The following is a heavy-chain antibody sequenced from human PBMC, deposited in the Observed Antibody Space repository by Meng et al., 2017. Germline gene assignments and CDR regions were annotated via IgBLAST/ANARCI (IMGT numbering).Heavy chain of an antibody. CDR2: IHYSGST. D-gene: IGHD4-17*01. Sequence: ESLKISCTVSGGSVSSGSYYWTWIRQPPGKGLEWIGYIHYSGSTNYNPSLKSRVTISVDTSKNQFSLKLSSVTAADTAVYYCARDHRLSTVTNERLLGFDPWGQGTLVTVSS. CDR3: ARDHRLSTVTNERLLGFDP. CDR1: GGSVSSGSYY. V-gene: IGHV4-61*01. J-gene: IGHJ5*02.